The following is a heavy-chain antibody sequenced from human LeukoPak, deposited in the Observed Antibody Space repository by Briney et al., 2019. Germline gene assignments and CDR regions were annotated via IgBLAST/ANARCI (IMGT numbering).Heavy chain of an antibody. Sequence: AGGSLRLSCVASGFTFSSSWMNWVRQAPGKGLEWVANIKEDGSVKNYVDSVKGRFTISRDNAKNSLYLQMNSLRAEDTAVYYCARGRIAVAGTYIPSNWGPQLYYMDVWGKGTTVTVSS. D-gene: IGHD6-19*01. CDR3: ARGRIAVAGTYIPSNWGPQLYYMDV. V-gene: IGHV3-7*01. CDR1: GFTFSSSW. CDR2: IKEDGSVK. J-gene: IGHJ6*03.